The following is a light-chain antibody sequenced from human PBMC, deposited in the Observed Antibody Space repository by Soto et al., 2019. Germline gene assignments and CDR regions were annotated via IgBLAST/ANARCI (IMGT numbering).Light chain of an antibody. CDR1: QSVSSNY. CDR3: QQYDGSPFT. J-gene: IGKJ2*01. CDR2: GAS. V-gene: IGKV3-20*01. Sequence: ENVLTQSPGTLSLSPGERATLSCRASQSVSSNYLTWYQPNPGQDPRLLIYGASSRATDIPGRFSGIGSGTDCTFTIRILECEEFAVYSWQQYDGSPFTFGQGTKLEIK.